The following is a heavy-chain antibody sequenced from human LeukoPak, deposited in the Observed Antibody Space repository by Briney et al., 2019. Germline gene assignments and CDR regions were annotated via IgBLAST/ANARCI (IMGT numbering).Heavy chain of an antibody. CDR2: ISTYSGNT. J-gene: IGHJ4*02. D-gene: IGHD6-13*01. CDR3: ARVGAAPGHFDY. V-gene: IGHV1-18*01. Sequence: ASVKVSCKASGYSFAGYGISWVRQAPGQGLEWIGWISTYSGNTNYAHNLQGRITVTSETSTSTAYMELRSLRSDDTAVYYCARVGAAPGHFDYWGQGTQLTVSS. CDR1: GYSFAGYG.